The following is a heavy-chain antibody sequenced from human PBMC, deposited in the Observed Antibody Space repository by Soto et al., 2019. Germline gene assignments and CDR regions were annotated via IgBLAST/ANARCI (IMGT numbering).Heavy chain of an antibody. J-gene: IGHJ4*02. V-gene: IGHV3-23*01. CDR1: RFTFNIYA. Sequence: GGSLRLSCAASRFTFNIYAINWVRQAPGKGLEWVSAISVSVDSTHYADSVKGRFTISRDNYKNTVYLEMNSLRAEDTAVYYCAKVFTPEQGNYFDYWGQGTLVTVSS. CDR2: ISVSVDST. CDR3: AKVFTPEQGNYFDY. D-gene: IGHD1-26*01.